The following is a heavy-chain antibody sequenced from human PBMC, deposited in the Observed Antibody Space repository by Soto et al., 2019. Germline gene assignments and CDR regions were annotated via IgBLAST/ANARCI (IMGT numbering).Heavy chain of an antibody. CDR2: IYNSGTT. J-gene: IGHJ5*02. D-gene: IGHD3-10*01. Sequence: PSETLSLTCTVSGGSISSHYWSWIRQPPGKGLEWIGYIYNSGTTTYNPSLKSRVTILVDTSKNQFSLKLSSVTAADTAVYYCARVRDTLLSTAPWVQGTLVTVSS. CDR3: ARVRDTLLSTAP. V-gene: IGHV4-59*11. CDR1: GGSISSHY.